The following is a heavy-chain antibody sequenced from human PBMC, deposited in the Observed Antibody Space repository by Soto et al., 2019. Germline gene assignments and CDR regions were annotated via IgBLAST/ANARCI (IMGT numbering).Heavy chain of an antibody. J-gene: IGHJ4*02. CDR2: IVVGSGNT. V-gene: IGHV1-58*01. CDR1: GFTFTSSA. Sequence: QMQLVQSGPEVKKPGTSVKVSCKASGFTFTSSAVQWVRQARGQRLEWIGWIVVGSGNTNYAQKFQERGTITRDMSTSTAYMELSSLRSEDTAVYYCAAPPPDYYDSSGYYYDWGQGTLVTVSS. CDR3: AAPPPDYYDSSGYYYD. D-gene: IGHD3-22*01.